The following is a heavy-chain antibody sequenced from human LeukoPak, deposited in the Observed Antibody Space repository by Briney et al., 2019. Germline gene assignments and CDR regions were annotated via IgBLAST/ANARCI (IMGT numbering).Heavy chain of an antibody. V-gene: IGHV3-23*01. CDR1: GFTFSSFT. CDR2: IGGRGGST. J-gene: IGHJ5*02. CDR3: GKEGGA. D-gene: IGHD3-16*01. Sequence: GGSLRLSCAASGFTFSSFTMTWVRQAPGQGLEWVSAIGGRGGSTYYADFLEGRFTIARDNSKDMVYLQMNSLKVEDTAIYYCGKEGGAWGQGTKVTVSS.